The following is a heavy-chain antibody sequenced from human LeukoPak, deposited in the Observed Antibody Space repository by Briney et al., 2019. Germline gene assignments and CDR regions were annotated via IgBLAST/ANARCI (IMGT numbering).Heavy chain of an antibody. Sequence: PSETLSLTCTVSGGSISSSSYYWGWIRQPPGKGLEWIGSIYYSGSTYYNPSLKSRVTISVDTSKNQFSLKLSSVTAADTAVYYCASRGFLVRGVRHYFDYWGQGTLVTVSS. D-gene: IGHD3-10*01. CDR3: ASRGFLVRGVRHYFDY. J-gene: IGHJ4*02. CDR2: IYYSGST. CDR1: GGSISSSSYY. V-gene: IGHV4-39*01.